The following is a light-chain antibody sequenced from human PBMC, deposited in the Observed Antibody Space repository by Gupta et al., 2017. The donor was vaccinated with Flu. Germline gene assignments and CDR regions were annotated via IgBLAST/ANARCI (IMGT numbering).Light chain of an antibody. Sequence: GERATLSCRASQSVSSYLAWYQQKPGQAPRLLIYDASNRATGIPARFSGSGSGTDFTLTISSLEPEDFAVYYCQQRRSWPITFGQGTRLEI. V-gene: IGKV3-11*01. CDR2: DAS. J-gene: IGKJ5*01. CDR3: QQRRSWPIT. CDR1: QSVSSY.